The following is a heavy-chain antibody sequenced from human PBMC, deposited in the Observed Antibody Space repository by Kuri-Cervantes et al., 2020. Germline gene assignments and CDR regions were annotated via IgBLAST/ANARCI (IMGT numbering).Heavy chain of an antibody. V-gene: IGHV3-43*01. CDR1: GFTFASYA. CDR3: AKDIEGSSGCLDY. CDR2: ISWDGGST. D-gene: IGHD3-22*01. J-gene: IGHJ4*02. Sequence: GESLKISCAASGFTFASYAMSWVRQAPGKGLEWVSLISWDGGSTYYADSVNGRFTISRDNSKNSLYLQMNSLRTEDTALYYCAKDIEGSSGCLDYWGQGTLVTVSS.